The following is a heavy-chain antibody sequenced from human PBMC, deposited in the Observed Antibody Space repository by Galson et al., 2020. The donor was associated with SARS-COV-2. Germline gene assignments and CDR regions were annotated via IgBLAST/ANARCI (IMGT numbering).Heavy chain of an antibody. CDR2: INWNGGST. CDR1: GFTFDNYV. CDR3: ARFPHGEDDYDAYYYYRDV. D-gene: IGHD3-10*01. Sequence: GESLKISCAASGFTFDNYVMSWVRQAPGKGLELGSGINWNGGSTGYADPVKGRFTISRDNAKNSLYLQMNSLRAEDTALYHCARFPHGEDDYDAYYYYRDVWRKGTTVTVSS. J-gene: IGHJ6*03. V-gene: IGHV3-20*01.